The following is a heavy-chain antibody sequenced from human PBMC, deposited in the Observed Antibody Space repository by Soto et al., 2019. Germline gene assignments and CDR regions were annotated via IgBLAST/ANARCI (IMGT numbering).Heavy chain of an antibody. J-gene: IGHJ6*02. CDR2: ISYDGSNK. V-gene: IGHV3-30*18. Sequence: GGSLRLSCAASGFTFSNYGMHWVRQAPGKGLEWAAVISYDGSNKNYADSVKGRFTISRDNSKNTLYLQMSSLRAEDTAVYYCVKDGSSGWPYYYGLDVWGQGTTVTVSS. CDR3: VKDGSSGWPYYYGLDV. CDR1: GFTFSNYG. D-gene: IGHD6-19*01.